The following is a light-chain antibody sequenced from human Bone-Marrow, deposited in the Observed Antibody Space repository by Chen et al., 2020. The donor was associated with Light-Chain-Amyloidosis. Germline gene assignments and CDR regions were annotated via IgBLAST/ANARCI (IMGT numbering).Light chain of an antibody. V-gene: IGLV3-25*03. CDR3: QSADSSGTYEVI. J-gene: IGLJ2*01. CDR2: RDT. CDR1: DLPTKY. Sequence: SYELTQPPSVSVSPGQTARITCSGDDLPTKYAYWYQQKPGQAPVLVIHRDTERPSGISERFSGSSSGTKATLTISGVQAEDEADYPCQSADSSGTYEVIFGGGTKLTVL.